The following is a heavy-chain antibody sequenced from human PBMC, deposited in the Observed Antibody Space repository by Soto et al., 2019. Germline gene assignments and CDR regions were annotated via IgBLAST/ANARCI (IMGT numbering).Heavy chain of an antibody. CDR2: IIPIFGTA. J-gene: IGHJ5*02. V-gene: IGHV1-69*12. Sequence: QVQLVQSGAEVKKPGSSVKVSCKASGGTFSSYAISWVRQAPGQGLEWMGGIIPIFGTANYAQKFQGRVTITADESTSTGYMELSSLRSEDTAVYYCARLVVVITSVSGWFDPWGQGTLVTVSS. CDR1: GGTFSSYA. D-gene: IGHD3-22*01. CDR3: ARLVVVITSVSGWFDP.